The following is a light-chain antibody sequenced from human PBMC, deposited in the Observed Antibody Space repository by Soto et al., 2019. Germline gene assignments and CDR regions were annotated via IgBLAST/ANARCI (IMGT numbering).Light chain of an antibody. Sequence: DIQMTQSASSVSASVGDRVTITCRASQSISSYLNWYQQKPGKAPKLLIYAASSLQSGVPSRFSGSGSGTEFTLTISSLQPEDFATYYCQQLNSYPHTFGQGTRLEIK. CDR2: AAS. V-gene: IGKV1-9*01. CDR1: QSISSY. CDR3: QQLNSYPHT. J-gene: IGKJ5*01.